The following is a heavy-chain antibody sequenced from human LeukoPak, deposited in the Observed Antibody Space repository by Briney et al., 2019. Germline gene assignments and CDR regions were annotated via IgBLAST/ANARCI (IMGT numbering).Heavy chain of an antibody. CDR1: GFSFSSYA. Sequence: GGSLTLSCAASGFSFSSYALSWVRQAPGKGLEWVSAISGSGGSTYYADSVKGRFTISRDNSKNTLYLQMNSLRAEDRAGYDCAKDEYYDDSSRHFDYWGQGTLVSVSS. CDR2: ISGSGGST. CDR3: AKDEYYDDSSRHFDY. V-gene: IGHV3-23*01. D-gene: IGHD3-22*01. J-gene: IGHJ4*02.